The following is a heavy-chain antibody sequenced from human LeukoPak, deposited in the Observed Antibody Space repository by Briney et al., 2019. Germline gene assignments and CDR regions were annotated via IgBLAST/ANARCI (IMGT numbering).Heavy chain of an antibody. J-gene: IGHJ4*02. CDR2: IHNSGST. D-gene: IGHD3-16*01. Sequence: PSETLSLTCTVSGGSISSDGYYWSWIRQHPGKGLEWIGYIHNSGSTYYNPSLKSRVTISVDTSKNQFSLNLTSATAADTAVYYCAREGGRNSFDSWGQGTLVTVSP. CDR3: AREGGRNSFDS. V-gene: IGHV4-31*03. CDR1: GGSISSDGYY.